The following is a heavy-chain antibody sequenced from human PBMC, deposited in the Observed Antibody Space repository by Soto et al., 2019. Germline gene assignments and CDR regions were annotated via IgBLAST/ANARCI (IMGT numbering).Heavy chain of an antibody. Sequence: QVQLVQSGAEVKKPGSSVKVSCKASGGTFSSYTISWVRQAPGQGLEWMGRIIPILGIANYAQKFQGRVTITADKSTSTAYRELSSLRSEDTAVYYCARDLGSSSSRWFDPWGQGTLVTVSS. V-gene: IGHV1-69*08. CDR1: GGTFSSYT. CDR3: ARDLGSSSSRWFDP. D-gene: IGHD6-6*01. J-gene: IGHJ5*02. CDR2: IIPILGIA.